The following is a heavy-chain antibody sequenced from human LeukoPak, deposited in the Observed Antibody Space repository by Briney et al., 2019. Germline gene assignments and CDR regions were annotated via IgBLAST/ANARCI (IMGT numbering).Heavy chain of an antibody. D-gene: IGHD3-16*01. Sequence: PGGSLRLSCAASGFTFSSYGMSWVRQAPGKGLEWVSSISTSSSYIYYADSVKGRFTISRHNAKNSLYLQMNSLRAEDTAVYYCARVVWGQLTYYFDYWGQGTLVTVSS. CDR2: ISTSSSYI. CDR3: ARVVWGQLTYYFDY. J-gene: IGHJ4*02. CDR1: GFTFSSYG. V-gene: IGHV3-21*01.